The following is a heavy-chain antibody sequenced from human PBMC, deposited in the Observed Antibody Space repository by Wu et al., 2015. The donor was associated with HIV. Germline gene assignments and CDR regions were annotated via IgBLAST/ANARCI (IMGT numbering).Heavy chain of an antibody. J-gene: IGHJ6*02. Sequence: QVQLVQSGAEVKKPGASVKVSCKVSGYTLTELSMHWVRQAPGKGLEWMGGFDPEDGETIYAQKFQGRVTMTEDTSTDTAYMELSSLRSEDTAVYYCATEVSAVAGQLRGQYGMDVWGQGTTVTVSS. CDR3: ATEVSAVAGQLRGQYGMDV. V-gene: IGHV1-24*01. CDR2: FDPEDGET. D-gene: IGHD6-19*01. CDR1: GYTLTELS.